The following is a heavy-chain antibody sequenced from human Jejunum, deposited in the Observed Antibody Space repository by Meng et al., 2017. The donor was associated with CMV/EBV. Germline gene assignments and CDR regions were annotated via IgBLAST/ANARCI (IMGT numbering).Heavy chain of an antibody. CDR1: GYAFSTSS. CDR3: ARDGYFDLDY. Sequence: KASCKSYGYAFSTSSMHWGRQDSGQRIEWMGWINAGNGNAKYSQNFHGRVTITRDTSASTDCMELSSLRSEETAVDYCARDGYFDLDYWGQGTLVTVSS. J-gene: IGHJ4*02. V-gene: IGHV1-3*01. CDR2: INAGNGNA. D-gene: IGHD3-9*01.